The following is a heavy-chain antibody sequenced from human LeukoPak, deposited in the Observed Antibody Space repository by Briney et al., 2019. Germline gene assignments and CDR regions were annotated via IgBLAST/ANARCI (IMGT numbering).Heavy chain of an antibody. CDR1: GYTFASYW. V-gene: IGHV5-51*01. CDR2: IYPGDSDT. J-gene: IGHJ4*02. CDR3: ARQIADSSGPIDY. D-gene: IGHD6-19*01. Sequence: GESLKISCKGSGYTFASYWIAWVRQMPGNGLEWTGIIYPGDSDTRYSPSFQGQVTISADKSINTAYLQWSSLKASDTAMYYCARQIADSSGPIDYWGQGALVTVSS.